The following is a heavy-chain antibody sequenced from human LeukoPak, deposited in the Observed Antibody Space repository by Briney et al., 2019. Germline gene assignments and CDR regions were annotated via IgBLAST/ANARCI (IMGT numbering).Heavy chain of an antibody. J-gene: IGHJ6*03. CDR1: GFTFNTYN. Sequence: PGGSLGLSCAASGFTFNTYNMNWVRQAPGKGLEWVSSISSSSSSYIYYADSVKGRFTISRDNAKNSLYLQMNSLRAEDTAVYYCAREHSGYDFPGRDYYYMDVWGKGTTVTVSS. V-gene: IGHV3-21*01. CDR3: AREHSGYDFPGRDYYYMDV. CDR2: ISSSSSSYI. D-gene: IGHD5-12*01.